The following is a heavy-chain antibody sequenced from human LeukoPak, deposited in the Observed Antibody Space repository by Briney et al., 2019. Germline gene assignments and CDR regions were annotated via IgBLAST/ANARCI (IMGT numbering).Heavy chain of an antibody. CDR3: AKGSITMIVVAYFDY. CDR2: ISGSGGST. D-gene: IGHD3-22*01. V-gene: IGHV3-23*01. Sequence: GGSLRLSCAASGFTFSSYAMSWVRQAPGKGLEWVSAISGSGGSTYYADSVKGRFTISRDNSKNTLYLQMNSLRAEDTVVYYCAKGSITMIVVAYFDYWGQGTLVTVSS. J-gene: IGHJ4*02. CDR1: GFTFSSYA.